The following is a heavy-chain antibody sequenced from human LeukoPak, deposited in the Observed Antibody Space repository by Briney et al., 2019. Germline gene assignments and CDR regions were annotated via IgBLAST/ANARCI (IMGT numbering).Heavy chain of an antibody. D-gene: IGHD6-19*01. Sequence: GGSLRLSCAASGFSFTSYYLTWFRRAPGKGLEWVANINQDGSEKYYVDSVRGRFTISRDNAKNSLYLQMNSLRAEDTAVYYCARGGGAWFSDYWGQGTLVTVSS. CDR1: GFSFTSYY. CDR2: INQDGSEK. CDR3: ARGGGAWFSDY. V-gene: IGHV3-7*04. J-gene: IGHJ4*02.